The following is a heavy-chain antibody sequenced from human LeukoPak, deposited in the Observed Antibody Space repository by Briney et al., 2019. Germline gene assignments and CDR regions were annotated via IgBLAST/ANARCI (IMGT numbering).Heavy chain of an antibody. Sequence: ASVKVSCKASGGTFSSYAISWVRQAPGQGLEWMGGIIPIFGTANYAQKFRGRVTITADESTSTAYMELSSLRSEDTAVYYCARSISYSSGWYPEYNWFDPWGQGTLVTVSS. D-gene: IGHD6-19*01. J-gene: IGHJ5*02. V-gene: IGHV1-69*13. CDR1: GGTFSSYA. CDR2: IIPIFGTA. CDR3: ARSISYSSGWYPEYNWFDP.